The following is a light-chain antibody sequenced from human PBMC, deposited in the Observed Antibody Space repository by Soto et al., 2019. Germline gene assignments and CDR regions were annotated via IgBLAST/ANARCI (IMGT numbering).Light chain of an antibody. J-gene: IGLJ2*01. CDR1: SGSIASNY. CDR2: ENN. CDR3: QSFDSRNVV. V-gene: IGLV6-57*03. Sequence: NFMLTQPHSVSESPGMTVKISCTRSSGSIASNYVQWYQQRPGSAPTIVIYENNQRPSGVPDRFSGSIDSSTNSASLTISGLKTEDEADYYCQSFDSRNVVFGGGTKVTVL.